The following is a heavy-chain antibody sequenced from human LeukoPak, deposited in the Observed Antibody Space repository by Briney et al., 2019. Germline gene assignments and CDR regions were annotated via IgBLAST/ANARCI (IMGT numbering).Heavy chain of an antibody. CDR3: ARDFANGGNSPWYFDL. D-gene: IGHD4-23*01. J-gene: IGHJ2*01. CDR2: INPSGGST. Sequence: ASVKVSCKASGYTFTSYYMHWVRQAPGQGLEWMGIINPSGGSTSYAQEFQGRVTMTRDTSTSTVYMELSSLRSEDTAVYYCARDFANGGNSPWYFDLWGRGTLVTVSS. V-gene: IGHV1-46*01. CDR1: GYTFTSYY.